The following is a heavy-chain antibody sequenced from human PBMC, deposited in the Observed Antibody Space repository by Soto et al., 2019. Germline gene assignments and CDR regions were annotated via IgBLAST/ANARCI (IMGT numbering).Heavy chain of an antibody. J-gene: IGHJ6*03. CDR1: GYTFTSYD. CDR3: ARAGGSGYYTGGYYYYYMDV. D-gene: IGHD3-3*01. Sequence: ASVKVSCKASGYTFTSYDINWVRQATGQGLEWMGWMNPNSGNTGYAQKFQGRVTMTRNTSISTAYMELSSLRSEDTAVYYCARAGGSGYYTGGYYYYYMDVSGKGTTVTVSS. CDR2: MNPNSGNT. V-gene: IGHV1-8*01.